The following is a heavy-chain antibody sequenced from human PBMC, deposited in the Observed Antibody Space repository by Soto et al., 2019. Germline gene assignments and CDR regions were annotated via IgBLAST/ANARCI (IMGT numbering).Heavy chain of an antibody. CDR3: ARLRFPNWFDP. CDR1: GGSISSSSYY. Sequence: SLTCTVSGGSISSSSYYWGWIRQPPGKGLEWIGSIYYSGSTYYNPSLKSRVTISVDTSKNQFSLKLSSVAAADTAVYYCARLRFPNWFDPWGQGTLVTVSS. CDR2: IYYSGST. D-gene: IGHD3-3*01. J-gene: IGHJ5*02. V-gene: IGHV4-39*01.